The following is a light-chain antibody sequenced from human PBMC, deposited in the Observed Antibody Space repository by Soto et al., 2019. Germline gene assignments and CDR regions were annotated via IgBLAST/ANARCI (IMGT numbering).Light chain of an antibody. CDR1: QSVTTQ. CDR2: GAS. V-gene: IGKV3-20*01. CDR3: QQYGSSPWT. J-gene: IGKJ1*01. Sequence: IVLTQSPVTLSLSPGERATLSCRASQSVTTQLAWYQQKPGQAPRLIIHGASSRATGVPDRITGSGSGTDFTLSISRLEPEDFAVYYCQQYGSSPWTFGQGTKVDIK.